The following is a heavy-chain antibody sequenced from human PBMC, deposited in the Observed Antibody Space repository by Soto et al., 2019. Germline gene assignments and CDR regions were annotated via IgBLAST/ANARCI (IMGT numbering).Heavy chain of an antibody. D-gene: IGHD6-6*01. CDR1: GFAFTTYA. V-gene: IGHV3-64D*06. CDR2: VSGNGGST. Sequence: PGGSLRLSCSVSGFAFTTYAMHWVRQAPGKGLEYVASVSGNGGSTYYADFVKGRFTISRDSSKNTLYLQLSSLRPDDTAVYYCVKEGHATSSGGGYYFDYWSQGTLVTLS. J-gene: IGHJ4*02. CDR3: VKEGHATSSGGGYYFDY.